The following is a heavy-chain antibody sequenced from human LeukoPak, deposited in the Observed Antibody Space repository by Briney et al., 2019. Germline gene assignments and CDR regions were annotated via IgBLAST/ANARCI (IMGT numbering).Heavy chain of an antibody. Sequence: ASVKVSCKASGYTFTSYGISWVRQAPGQGLEWMGWISAYNGNTNYAQKLQGRVTMTTDTSTSTAYMELRSLRSGDTAVYYCARDQGSSGGYYYGMDVWGQGTTVTVSS. CDR3: ARDQGSSGGYYYGMDV. CDR1: GYTFTSYG. CDR2: ISAYNGNT. V-gene: IGHV1-18*01. J-gene: IGHJ6*02. D-gene: IGHD6-19*01.